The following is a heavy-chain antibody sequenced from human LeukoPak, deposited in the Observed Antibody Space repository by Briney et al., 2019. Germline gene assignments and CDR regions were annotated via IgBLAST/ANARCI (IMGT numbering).Heavy chain of an antibody. CDR2: IKQDGSEK. CDR3: ARELTGTTNYYYYYMDV. V-gene: IGHV3-7*01. D-gene: IGHD1-7*01. Sequence: GGSLRLSCAASGFTFSSYWMSWVRQAPGKGLEWVANIKQDGSEKYYVDSVKGRFTISRDNAKNPLYLQMNSLRAEDTAVYYCARELTGTTNYYYYYMDVWGKGTTVTVSS. J-gene: IGHJ6*03. CDR1: GFTFSSYW.